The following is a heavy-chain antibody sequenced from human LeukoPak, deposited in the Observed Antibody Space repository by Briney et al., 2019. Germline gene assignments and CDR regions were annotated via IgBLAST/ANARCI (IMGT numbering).Heavy chain of an antibody. D-gene: IGHD3-22*01. CDR1: GFTFSSYS. J-gene: IGHJ4*02. CDR3: ARDLDDYYDSSGYNYFDY. CDR2: ISSSSSYI. V-gene: IGHV3-21*01. Sequence: PGGSQRLSCAASGFTFSSYSMNWVRQAPGKGLEWVSSISSSSSYIYYADSVKGRFTISRDNAKNSLYLQMNSLRAEDTAVYYCARDLDDYYDSSGYNYFDYWGQGTLVTVSS.